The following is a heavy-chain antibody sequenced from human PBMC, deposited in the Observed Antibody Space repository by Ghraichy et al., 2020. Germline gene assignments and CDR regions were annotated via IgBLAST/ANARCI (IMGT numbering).Heavy chain of an antibody. Sequence: SQTLSLTCDISGDSLSGNNIAWNWIRQSPLRGLEWLGRTYFESKWYHDYAVSVKSRITINPDTSKNQFSLQLNSVTPEDTAVYFCVRGSMSSFDYWGQGTLVTVSS. CDR1: GDSLSGNNIA. V-gene: IGHV6-1*01. CDR3: VRGSMSSFDY. J-gene: IGHJ4*02. CDR2: TYFESKWYH.